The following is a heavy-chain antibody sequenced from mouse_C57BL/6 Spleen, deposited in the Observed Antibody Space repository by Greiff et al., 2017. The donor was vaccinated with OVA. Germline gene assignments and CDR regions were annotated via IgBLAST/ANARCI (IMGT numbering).Heavy chain of an antibody. D-gene: IGHD1-1*01. CDR1: GYAFTTYL. CDR2: INPGSGGT. J-gene: IGHJ4*01. CDR3: ARRGYYGSSGAMDY. V-gene: IGHV1-54*01. Sequence: VQLQQSGAELVRPGTSVKVSCKASGYAFTTYLIEWVKQRPGQGLEWIGEINPGSGGTNYNEKFKGKATLTADKSSSTAYMQLSSLTSEDSAFYFCARRGYYGSSGAMDYWGQGTSVTVSS.